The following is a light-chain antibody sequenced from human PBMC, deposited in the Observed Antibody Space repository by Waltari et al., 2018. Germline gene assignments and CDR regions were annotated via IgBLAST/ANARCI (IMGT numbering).Light chain of an antibody. J-gene: IGKJ1*01. CDR2: LIS. CDR3: MQARQTPWT. Sequence: DIVMPQSPLSLSVTPGEPASTSCRSRQSLLHSSGNTFLDWYVQKPGQSPQLLIYLISNRASGVPDRFSGSGSGTDFTLKISRVEAEDVGVYFCMQARQTPWTFGQGTKVEIK. V-gene: IGKV2-28*01. CDR1: QSLLHSSGNTF.